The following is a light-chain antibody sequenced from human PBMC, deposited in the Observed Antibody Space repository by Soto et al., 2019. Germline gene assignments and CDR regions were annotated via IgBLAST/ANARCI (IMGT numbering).Light chain of an antibody. V-gene: IGLV2-14*01. CDR3: VSYATSTTLYV. CDR1: SSDVGSFNY. Sequence: QSALTQPASVSGSPGQSITISCTATSSDVGSFNYASWYQHHPGKAPKLMIYEVTSRPSGVSNRFSGSKSGNTASLTISGLQAEDEADYYCVSYATSTTLYVFGSGTKVTVL. CDR2: EVT. J-gene: IGLJ1*01.